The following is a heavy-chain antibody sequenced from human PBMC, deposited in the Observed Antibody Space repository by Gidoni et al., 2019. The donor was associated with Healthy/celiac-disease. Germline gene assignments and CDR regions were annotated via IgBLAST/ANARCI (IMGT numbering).Heavy chain of an antibody. J-gene: IGHJ4*02. Sequence: QVQLVESGGGVVQPGRSLRLSCAASGFTFSSYGMHWVRQAPGKGLEWVAVISYDGSNKYYADSVKGRFTISRDNSKNTLYLQMNSLRAEDTAVYYCAKDVWFGPLSRHFDYWGQGTLVTVSS. V-gene: IGHV3-30*18. CDR2: ISYDGSNK. CDR3: AKDVWFGPLSRHFDY. D-gene: IGHD3-10*01. CDR1: GFTFSSYG.